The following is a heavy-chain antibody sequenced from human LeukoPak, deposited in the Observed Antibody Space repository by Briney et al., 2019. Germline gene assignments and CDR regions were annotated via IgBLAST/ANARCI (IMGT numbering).Heavy chain of an antibody. J-gene: IGHJ6*03. CDR3: VSQNYYYYVDV. D-gene: IGHD5/OR15-5a*01. CDR2: IFPMFGTE. V-gene: IGHV1-69*01. CDR1: GGTFSSNA. Sequence: GSSVKVSCKSSGGTFSSNAVSWVRQAPGQGLEWMGGIFPMFGTENYAQKFQGRVTITADESTSTAYMELSSLRSEDTAVYFCVSQNYYYYVDVWGTGTTVTVSS.